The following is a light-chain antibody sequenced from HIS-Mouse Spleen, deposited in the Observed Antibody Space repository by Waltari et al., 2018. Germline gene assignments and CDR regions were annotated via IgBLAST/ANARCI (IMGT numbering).Light chain of an antibody. J-gene: IGLJ1*01. V-gene: IGLV3-1*01. Sequence: SYELTQPPSVSVSPGQPASITCSGDKLGDKYACWYQQKPGQSPVLVIYQDSKRPSGIPERFSGSNSGNTATLTISGTQAMDEADYYCQAWDSSISYVFGTGTKVTVL. CDR3: QAWDSSISYV. CDR1: KLGDKY. CDR2: QDS.